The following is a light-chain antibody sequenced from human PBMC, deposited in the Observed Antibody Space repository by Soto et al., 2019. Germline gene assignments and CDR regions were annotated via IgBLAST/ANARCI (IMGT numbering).Light chain of an antibody. J-gene: IGLJ2*01. CDR1: SSDVGGYNY. CDR3: SSYTSSSTVL. V-gene: IGLV2-14*01. CDR2: DVT. Sequence: QSVLTQPASVSGSPGQSITISCTGTSSDVGGYNYVCWYQQHPGKAPKLIMYDVTSRPSGVSYRFSGSKSGNTASLSISGLQAEDEGDYYCSSYTSSSTVLFGGGTQLTVL.